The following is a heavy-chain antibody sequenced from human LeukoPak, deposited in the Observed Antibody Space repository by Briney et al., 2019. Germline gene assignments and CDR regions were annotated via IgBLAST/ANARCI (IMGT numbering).Heavy chain of an antibody. J-gene: IGHJ4*02. D-gene: IGHD3-10*01. CDR1: GDSVSSNTAA. CDR3: ARELLEKRPMGFDY. CDR2: TYYMSNWYN. Sequence: SQTLSLTCAISGDSVSSNTAAWNWIRQSPSRGLEWLGRTYYMSNWYNEYAASVKSRITINPDTPKNQFSLQLNSVPPEDTAGYYCARELLEKRPMGFDYWGQGTLVTVSS. V-gene: IGHV6-1*01.